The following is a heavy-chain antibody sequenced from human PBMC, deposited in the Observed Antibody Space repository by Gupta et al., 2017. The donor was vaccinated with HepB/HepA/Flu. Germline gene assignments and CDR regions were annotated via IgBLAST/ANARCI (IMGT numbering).Heavy chain of an antibody. Sequence: EVQLVESGGGLVKPGGSLRLSCAASGFTSSSYSMTWVRQAPGKGLEWVSSSISSSSYIYYADSVKGRFTISRDNAKNSLYLQMNSLRAEDTAVYYCARPPYDTAGYYYYGMDVLGQGTTVTVSS. CDR3: ARPPYDTAGYYYYGMDV. CDR1: GFTSSSYS. J-gene: IGHJ6*02. D-gene: IGHD3-3*01. V-gene: IGHV3-21*01. CDR2: SISSSSYI.